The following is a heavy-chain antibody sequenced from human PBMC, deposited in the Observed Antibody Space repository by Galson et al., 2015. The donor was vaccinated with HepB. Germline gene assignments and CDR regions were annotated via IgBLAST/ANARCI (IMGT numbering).Heavy chain of an antibody. CDR3: AIAYEMDTLFLGYDAFDI. D-gene: IGHD5-24*01. V-gene: IGHV3-23*01. Sequence: SLRLSCAVSGFTFSRYGMSWVRQAPGKGLEWVSGTSGTGGSTYYADSVKGRFAVSRDKSKNTLYLQMNCLRADDTAVYYCAIAYEMDTLFLGYDAFDIRGQGTMVTVSS. CDR1: GFTFSRYG. CDR2: TSGTGGST. J-gene: IGHJ3*02.